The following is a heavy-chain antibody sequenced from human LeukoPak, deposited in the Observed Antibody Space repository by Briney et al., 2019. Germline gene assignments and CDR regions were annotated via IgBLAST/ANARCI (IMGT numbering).Heavy chain of an antibody. V-gene: IGHV1-3*01. CDR3: ARDCSGGSCNTAIDY. D-gene: IGHD2-15*01. J-gene: IGHJ4*02. Sequence: ASVKVSCKASGYTFTSYAMHWVRQAPGQRLEWMGWINAGNGNTKYSQKLQGRVTMTTDTSTSTAYMELRSLRSDDTAVYYCARDCSGGSCNTAIDYWGQGTLVAVSS. CDR2: INAGNGNT. CDR1: GYTFTSYA.